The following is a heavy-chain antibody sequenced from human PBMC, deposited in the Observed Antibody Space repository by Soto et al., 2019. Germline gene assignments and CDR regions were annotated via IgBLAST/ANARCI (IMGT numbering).Heavy chain of an antibody. J-gene: IGHJ6*02. CDR3: ARAVVTAIPQEGMDV. Sequence: QVQLVESGGGVVQPGRSLRLSCAASGFTFSSYAMHWVRQAPGKGLEWVAVISYDGSNKYYADSVKGRFTISRDNSKNTLYLQMNSLRAEDTAVYYCARAVVTAIPQEGMDVWGQGTTVTVSS. CDR1: GFTFSSYA. D-gene: IGHD2-21*02. CDR2: ISYDGSNK. V-gene: IGHV3-30-3*01.